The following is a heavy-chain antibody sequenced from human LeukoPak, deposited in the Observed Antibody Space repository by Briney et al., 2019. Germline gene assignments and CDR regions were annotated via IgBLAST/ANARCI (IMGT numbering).Heavy chain of an antibody. CDR1: GGSVSDYY. D-gene: IGHD7-27*01. CDR2: IYHTGST. CDR3: ASRKLGNDY. Sequence: SETLSLTCTISGGSVSDYYWSWIRQSPGKGLEWIGYIYHTGSTSYSPSLKSRVTISADTSQNQFSLKLSSVTAADTAVYYCASRKLGNDYWGQGTLSPSPQ. V-gene: IGHV4-59*02. J-gene: IGHJ4*02.